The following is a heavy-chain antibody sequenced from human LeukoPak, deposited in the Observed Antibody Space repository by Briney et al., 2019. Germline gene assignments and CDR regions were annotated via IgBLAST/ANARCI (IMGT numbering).Heavy chain of an antibody. J-gene: IGHJ4*02. CDR3: ARDSRDGYNYVDY. Sequence: ASVKLSCKASGYTFTGYYMHWVRQAPGQGLEWMGWINPNSGGTNYAQKFQGRVTMTRDTSISTAYMELSRLRSDDTAVYYCARDSRDGYNYVDYWGQGTLVTVSS. V-gene: IGHV1-2*02. CDR2: INPNSGGT. CDR1: GYTFTGYY. D-gene: IGHD5-24*01.